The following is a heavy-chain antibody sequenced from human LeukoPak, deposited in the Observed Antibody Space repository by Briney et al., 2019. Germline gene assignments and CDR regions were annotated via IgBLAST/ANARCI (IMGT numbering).Heavy chain of an antibody. CDR3: ARGFAEPRNDY. Sequence: SETLSLTCTVSGGSISSGGFYWSWIRQHPGKGLEWIGYIYYSGSTYYNPSLKSRVTISADTSKNQFSLKLSSVTAADTAVYYCARGFAEPRNDYWGQGTLVTVSS. J-gene: IGHJ4*02. D-gene: IGHD3-10*01. V-gene: IGHV4-31*03. CDR2: IYYSGST. CDR1: GGSISSGGFY.